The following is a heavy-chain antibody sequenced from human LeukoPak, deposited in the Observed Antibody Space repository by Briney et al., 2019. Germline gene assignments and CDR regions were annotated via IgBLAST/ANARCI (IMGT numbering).Heavy chain of an antibody. V-gene: IGHV3-21*04. CDR3: ARTGYSSGWYAPDDY. D-gene: IGHD6-19*01. J-gene: IGHJ4*02. Sequence: GRSLRLSCAASGFTFSSYSMNWVRQAPGKGLEWVSSISSSSSYIYYADSVKGRFTISRDNAKNSLYLQMNSLRAEDTALYYCARTGYSSGWYAPDDYWGQGTLVTVSS. CDR1: GFTFSSYS. CDR2: ISSSSSYI.